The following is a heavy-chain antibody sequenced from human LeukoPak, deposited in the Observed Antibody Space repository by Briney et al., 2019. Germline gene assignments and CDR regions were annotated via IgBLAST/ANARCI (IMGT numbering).Heavy chain of an antibody. CDR3: ARVFRPDDAFDI. J-gene: IGHJ3*02. Sequence: NSSETLSLTCTVSGGSISSYYLSWIRQPAGKGLEWIGRIYTSGSTNYNPSLKSRVTMSVDTSKNQFSLKLSSMTAADTAVYYCARVFRPDDAFDIWGQGTMVTVSS. CDR1: GGSISSYY. D-gene: IGHD1-14*01. V-gene: IGHV4-4*07. CDR2: IYTSGST.